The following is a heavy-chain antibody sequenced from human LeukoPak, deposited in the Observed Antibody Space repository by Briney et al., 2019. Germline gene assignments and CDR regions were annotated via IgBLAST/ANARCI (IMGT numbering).Heavy chain of an antibody. CDR3: AKTDSGD. D-gene: IGHD3-10*01. CDR1: GFAFSSFA. V-gene: IGHV3-23*01. CDR2: ITGGGIST. Sequence: PGGSLRLSCAASGFAFSSFAMSWVRQAPGKGLEWVSAITGGGISTYYADSVKGRFTISRDNSKNTLSLQMNSLRADDTAIYYCAKTDSGDWGQGTLVTVSS. J-gene: IGHJ4*02.